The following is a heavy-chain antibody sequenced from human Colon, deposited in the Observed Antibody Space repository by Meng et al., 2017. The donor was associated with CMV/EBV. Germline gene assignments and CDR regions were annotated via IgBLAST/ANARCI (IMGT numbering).Heavy chain of an antibody. Sequence: GESPKISCAASGFTFSSYSMNWVRQAPGKGLEWLSYINIDSTNIQYADFVKGRFTVSRDNAKKSLYLQMNSLTAEDSAVYHCARDKDWAFDYWGQGTLVTVSS. J-gene: IGHJ4*02. CDR2: INIDSTNI. V-gene: IGHV3-48*04. D-gene: IGHD3/OR15-3a*01. CDR3: ARDKDWAFDY. CDR1: GFTFSSYS.